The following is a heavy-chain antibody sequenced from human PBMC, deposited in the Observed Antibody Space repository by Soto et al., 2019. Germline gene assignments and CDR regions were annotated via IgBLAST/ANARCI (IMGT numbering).Heavy chain of an antibody. J-gene: IGHJ2*01. V-gene: IGHV3-30-3*01. D-gene: IGHD2-15*01. CDR1: GFTFSSYA. CDR2: ISYDGSNK. CDR3: ARDLGVDCSGGSCYLESWYFDL. Sequence: QVQLVESGGGVVQPGRSLRLSCAASGFTFSSYAMHWVRQAPGKGLEWVAVISYDGSNKYYADSVKGRFTISRDNSKNTLYLQMNSLRAEDTAVYYCARDLGVDCSGGSCYLESWYFDLWGRGTLVTVSS.